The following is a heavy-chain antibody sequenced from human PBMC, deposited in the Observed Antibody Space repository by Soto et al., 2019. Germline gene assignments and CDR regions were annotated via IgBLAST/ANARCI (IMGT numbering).Heavy chain of an antibody. CDR1: GGSITSRRSY. CDR3: ATTRGLAVGGSFNY. D-gene: IGHD6-13*01. Sequence: QLQLQESGPGLVRPSETLSLTCSVSGGSITSRRSYWAWIRQPPGKGLEWIGTFFSGSTFSNPSLRSRVTISKDTSRNQFSLKLTSVAATDTAMYYCATTRGLAVGGSFNYWGQGALVTVSS. CDR2: FFSGST. V-gene: IGHV4-39*01. J-gene: IGHJ4*02.